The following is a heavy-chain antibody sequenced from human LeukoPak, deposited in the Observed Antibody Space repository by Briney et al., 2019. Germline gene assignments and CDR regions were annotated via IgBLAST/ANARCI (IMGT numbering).Heavy chain of an antibody. CDR1: GYTFSSYD. J-gene: IGHJ4*02. V-gene: IGHV1-8*01. CDR2: VNPNSGNT. D-gene: IGHD3-10*01. Sequence: ASVMVSCKASGYTFSSYDMNWVRQATGQGLEWMGWVNPNSGNTGYAQKFQGRVTMTRNTSISTAYMELSSLRSEDTAVYYCARRHFYYYGSGSYSDYWGQGTLVTVSS. CDR3: ARRHFYYYGSGSYSDY.